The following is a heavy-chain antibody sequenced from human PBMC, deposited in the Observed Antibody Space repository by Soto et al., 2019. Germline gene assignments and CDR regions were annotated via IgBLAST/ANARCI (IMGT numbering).Heavy chain of an antibody. CDR1: GGPVTIRRSY. V-gene: IGHV4-39*01. CDR2: IFYSGRT. CDR3: SCIFSGGYSYGFYYYGMDV. D-gene: IGHD5-18*01. J-gene: IGHJ6*02. Sequence: TDTLSRNSPRTGGPVTIRRSYWNWSRQPPEKGLECIGSIFYSGRTYYNPSLKSRVTMSVDTSKNQFSLMLISVTAADTAVYYCSCIFSGGYSYGFYYYGMDVWGQGTTVS.